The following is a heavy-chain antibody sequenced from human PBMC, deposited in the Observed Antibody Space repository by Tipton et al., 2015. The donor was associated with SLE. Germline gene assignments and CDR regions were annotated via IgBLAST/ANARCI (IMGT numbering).Heavy chain of an antibody. CDR3: ASPSEGSWYGI. J-gene: IGHJ3*02. CDR2: ISWNSGSI. Sequence: QLVQSGGGLVQPGRSLRLSCAASGFTFDDYAMHWVRQAPGKGLEWVSGISWNSGSIGYADSVKGRFTISRDNAKNSLYLQMNSLRAEDTAVYYCASPSEGSWYGIWGQGTMVTVSS. CDR1: GFTFDDYA. D-gene: IGHD6-13*01. V-gene: IGHV3-9*01.